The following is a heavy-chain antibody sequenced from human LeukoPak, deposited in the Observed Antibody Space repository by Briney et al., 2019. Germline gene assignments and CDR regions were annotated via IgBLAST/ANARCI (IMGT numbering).Heavy chain of an antibody. J-gene: IGHJ4*02. CDR3: ARDLERYYDLEGRSGY. CDR1: GYTLTNYG. D-gene: IGHD3-3*01. CDR2: ISAYNGNT. Sequence: GASVKVSCKASGYTLTNYGITWVRQAPGQGLEWMGWISAYNGNTNYAQKLQGRVTMTTDTSTSTAYMELRSLRSDDTAVYYCARDLERYYDLEGRSGYWGQGTLVTVSS. V-gene: IGHV1-18*01.